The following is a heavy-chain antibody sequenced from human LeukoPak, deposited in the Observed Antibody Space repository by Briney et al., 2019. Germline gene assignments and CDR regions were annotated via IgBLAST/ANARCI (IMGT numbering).Heavy chain of an antibody. CDR1: GGSITSSGYY. J-gene: IGHJ4*02. CDR2: IYYSGST. V-gene: IGHV4-39*01. Sequence: SETLSLTCTVSGGSITSSGYYWGWIRQPLGKGLEWIGNIYYSGSTFYNPSLESRVTISVDTSRNQFSLKLSSVTAADTALYFCARQVGTTENDYWGQGTLVTVSP. CDR3: ARQVGTTENDY. D-gene: IGHD1-26*01.